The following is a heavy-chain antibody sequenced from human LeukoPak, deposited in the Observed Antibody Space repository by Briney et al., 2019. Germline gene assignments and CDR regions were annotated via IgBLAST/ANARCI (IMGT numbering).Heavy chain of an antibody. CDR2: ISSSSSTI. V-gene: IGHV3-48*04. CDR3: APEPRGPRSRDGYNWGAYYFDY. Sequence: GGSLRLSCAASGFTFSSYSMNWVRQAPGKGLEWVSYISSSSSTIYYADSVKGRFTISRDNAKNSLYLQMNSLRAEDTAVYYCAPEPRGPRSRDGYNWGAYYFDYWGQGTLVTVSS. CDR1: GFTFSSYS. D-gene: IGHD5-24*01. J-gene: IGHJ4*02.